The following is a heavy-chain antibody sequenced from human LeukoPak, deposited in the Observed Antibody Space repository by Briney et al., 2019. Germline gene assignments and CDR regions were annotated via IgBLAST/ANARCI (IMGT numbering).Heavy chain of an antibody. CDR3: ARVSKWELLRLVY. CDR2: IDLNSGGT. J-gene: IGHJ4*02. Sequence: ASVRVSCKPSGSTFTGYYMHWMRQAPGQGLEWMGWIDLNSGGTNYAQKFQGRVTMTRDTSISTVYMELSRLRSDDTAVYYCARVSKWELLRLVYWGQGALVTVSS. V-gene: IGHV1-2*02. D-gene: IGHD1-26*01. CDR1: GSTFTGYY.